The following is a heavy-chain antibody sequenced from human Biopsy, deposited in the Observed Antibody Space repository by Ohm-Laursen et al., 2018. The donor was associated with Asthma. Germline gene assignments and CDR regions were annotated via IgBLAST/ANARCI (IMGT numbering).Heavy chain of an antibody. V-gene: IGHV5-51*01. D-gene: IGHD1-7*01. CDR3: ARFIDGTFFVDY. CDR1: GYTFSDSW. J-gene: IGHJ4*02. CDR2: IFATNSET. Sequence: WESLKISCKASGYTFSDSWIGWVRQMSGKGLEWMGIIFATNSETKYSPSFQGQVTISVDMSISTAFLQWSSLKASDTVMYYCARFIDGTFFVDYWGQGTLVTVSS.